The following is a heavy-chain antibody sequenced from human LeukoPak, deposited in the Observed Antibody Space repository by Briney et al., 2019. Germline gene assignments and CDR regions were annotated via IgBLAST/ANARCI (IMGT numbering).Heavy chain of an antibody. Sequence: GGSLTLSCAASGFPVSSNYMNWVRRAPGKGLEWVSLIYGGGSTNYADSVKGRFTISRDTSKNTLYLQMNSLRVEDTAVYYCAKGPRPGSSGYPNLDCWGQGTLVTVSS. J-gene: IGHJ4*02. V-gene: IGHV3-53*01. CDR1: GFPVSSNY. CDR2: IYGGGST. CDR3: AKGPRPGSSGYPNLDC. D-gene: IGHD3-22*01.